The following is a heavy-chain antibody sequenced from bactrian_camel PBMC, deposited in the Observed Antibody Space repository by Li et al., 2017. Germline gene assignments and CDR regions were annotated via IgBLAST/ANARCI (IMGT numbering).Heavy chain of an antibody. J-gene: IGHJ6*01. CDR1: GYIDGYRF. V-gene: IGHV3S53*01. CDR2: TYRGST. CDR3: AAVRYGVTWYPLCRARSADFGY. Sequence: HVQLVESGGGSVQVGGSLRLSCVASGYIDGYRFEDRCMGWFRQAPGKAREGVAATYRGSTYYADSVKGRFTISTDSAEMTLYLQMDSLKPEDTAMYYCAAVRYGVTWYPLCRARSADFGYWGQGTQVTV. D-gene: IGHD6*01.